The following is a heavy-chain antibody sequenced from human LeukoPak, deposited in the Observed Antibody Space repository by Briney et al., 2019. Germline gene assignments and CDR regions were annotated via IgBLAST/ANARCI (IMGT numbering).Heavy chain of an antibody. CDR1: GDSISGYY. D-gene: IGHD3-22*01. Sequence: SETLSLTCTVSGDSISGYYWSWIRQPPGKGLEWIGYIYYSGSTNYNPSLKSRVTISVDTSKNQFSLKLSSVTAADTAVYYCARDRGPDSSGYYTDRALGYWGQGTLVTVSS. CDR3: ARDRGPDSSGYYTDRALGY. V-gene: IGHV4-59*01. CDR2: IYYSGST. J-gene: IGHJ4*02.